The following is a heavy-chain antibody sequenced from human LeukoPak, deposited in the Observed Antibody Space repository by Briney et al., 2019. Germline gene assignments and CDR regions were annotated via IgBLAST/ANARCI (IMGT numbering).Heavy chain of an antibody. J-gene: IGHJ4*02. Sequence: GGSLRLSCAASGFSVSSNYMTWVRQAPGKGLDWVSVIFRGGNTYYADSVKGRFTISRDNSKNTLYLQMNSLRAEDTAVYYCARGLYDFWSGYPHVLGYWGQGTLVTVSS. D-gene: IGHD3-3*01. CDR2: IFRGGNT. V-gene: IGHV3-53*01. CDR1: GFSVSSNY. CDR3: ARGLYDFWSGYPHVLGY.